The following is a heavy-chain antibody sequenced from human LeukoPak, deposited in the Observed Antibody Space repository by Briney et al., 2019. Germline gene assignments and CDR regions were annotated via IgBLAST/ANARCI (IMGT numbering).Heavy chain of an antibody. CDR1: GFIVSSNY. V-gene: IGHV3-23*01. Sequence: GGSLRLSCAASGFIVSSNYMSWVRQAPGKGLEWVSSISGSGGSTSYADSVKGRFTISRDNSKDTVFLQMNSLRAEDTAVYYCAKERSWGQGSLVTVSS. CDR3: AKERS. J-gene: IGHJ5*02. CDR2: ISGSGGST.